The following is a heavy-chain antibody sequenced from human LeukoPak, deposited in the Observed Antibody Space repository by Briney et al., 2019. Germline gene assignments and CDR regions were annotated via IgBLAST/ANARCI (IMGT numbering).Heavy chain of an antibody. V-gene: IGHV3-23*01. D-gene: IGHD5-24*01. CDR2: ISDSGGNT. CDR3: ARQMSLPGWFDP. J-gene: IGHJ5*02. CDR1: GFTFNSYA. Sequence: GGSLRLSCAASGFTFNSYAMSWVRQAPCERLQWVSGISDSGGNTYYADSVRGRFTISRDNSKNTLYLQMNSLRAEDTAVYYCARQMSLPGWFDPWGQGTLVTVSS.